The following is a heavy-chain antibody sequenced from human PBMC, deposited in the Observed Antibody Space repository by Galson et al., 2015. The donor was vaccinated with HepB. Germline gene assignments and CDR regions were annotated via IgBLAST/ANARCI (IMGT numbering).Heavy chain of an antibody. J-gene: IGHJ4*02. D-gene: IGHD6-19*01. CDR2: IIPILGIA. CDR3: ARGTSSGRDFDY. Sequence: SVKVSCKASGGTFSSYTISWVRQAPGQGLEWMGRIIPILGIANYAQKFQGRVTITADKSTSTAYMELSSLRSEDTAVYYCARGTSSGRDFDYWGQGTLVTVSS. V-gene: IGHV1-69*02. CDR1: GGTFSSYT.